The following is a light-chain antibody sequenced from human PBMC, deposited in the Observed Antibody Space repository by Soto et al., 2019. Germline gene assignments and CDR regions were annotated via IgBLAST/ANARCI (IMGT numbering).Light chain of an antibody. CDR1: SSDVGGYNY. CDR2: DVS. J-gene: IGLJ2*01. CDR3: CSYGGSYSHVV. V-gene: IGLV2-11*01. Sequence: QSALTQPRSVSGSPGQSVTISCTGTSSDVGGYNYVSWYQQHPGKTPKLLIYDVSKRPSGVPDRFSGSKSGNTASLTISGLQAEDEAEYYCCSYGGSYSHVVFGGGIKLTVL.